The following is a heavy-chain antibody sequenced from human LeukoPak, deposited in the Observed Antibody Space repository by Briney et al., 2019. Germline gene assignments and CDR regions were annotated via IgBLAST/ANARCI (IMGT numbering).Heavy chain of an antibody. CDR1: GFTFSSYV. D-gene: IGHD1-7*01. CDR3: AKDRGTVFLNYFDP. V-gene: IGHV3-30-3*01. CDR2: ISYDGSNK. J-gene: IGHJ5*02. Sequence: QPGRSLRLSCAASGFTFSSYVMHWVRQAPGKGLEWVAVISYDGSNKYYADSVKGRFTISRDNSKNTLYLEMNSLRAEDTAVYYCAKDRGTVFLNYFDPWGQGTPVTVSS.